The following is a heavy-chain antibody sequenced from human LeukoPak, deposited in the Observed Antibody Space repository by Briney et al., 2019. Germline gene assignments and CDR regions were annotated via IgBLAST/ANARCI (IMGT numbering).Heavy chain of an antibody. Sequence: SETLSLTCKVSGGSISSYYWSWIRQPPGKGLEWIGYIYYSGSTNYNPSLKSRVTISVDTSKNQFSLKLSSVTAADTAVYYCARAKQGDCSSTSCYFGYYYYYMDVWGKGTTVTVSS. J-gene: IGHJ6*03. V-gene: IGHV4-59*01. CDR3: ARAKQGDCSSTSCYFGYYYYYMDV. D-gene: IGHD2-2*01. CDR1: GGSISSYY. CDR2: IYYSGST.